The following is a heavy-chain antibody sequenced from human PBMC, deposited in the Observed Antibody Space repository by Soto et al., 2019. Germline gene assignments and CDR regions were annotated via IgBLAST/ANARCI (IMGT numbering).Heavy chain of an antibody. V-gene: IGHV3-23*01. J-gene: IGHJ4*02. CDR1: GFTFGNYV. CDR2: ISGGGGAI. CDR3: ASHCGYGSSARHFDY. Sequence: PGGSLRLSCVTSGFTFGNYVMSWVRQSPGKGLEWVSAISGGGGAIYYADSVKGRFTISRDTSKSTLYLQMNSLRAEDTAVYYCASHCGYGSSARHFDYWGPGTLVTVSS. D-gene: IGHD6-19*01.